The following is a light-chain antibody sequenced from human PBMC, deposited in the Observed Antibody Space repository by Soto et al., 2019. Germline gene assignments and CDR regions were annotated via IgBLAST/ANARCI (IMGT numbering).Light chain of an antibody. J-gene: IGLJ1*01. CDR3: VSVAGGTYV. CDR1: SGDIGSYNR. Sequence: QSVLTQPASVSGSPGQSITISCTGTSGDIGSYNRVSWYQQHPGKAPKLIIYEVTDRPSGVSNRFSGSKSGNTASLTVSGLQAEDEADYYCVSVAGGTYVFGTGTKVTVL. CDR2: EVT. V-gene: IGLV2-14*01.